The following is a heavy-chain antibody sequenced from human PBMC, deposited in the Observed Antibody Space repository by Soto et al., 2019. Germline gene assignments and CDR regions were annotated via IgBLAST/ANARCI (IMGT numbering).Heavy chain of an antibody. J-gene: IGHJ5*02. CDR1: GFRFSGAA. CDR2: IRSKADRYET. D-gene: IGHD2-8*01. CDR3: TSRHCTNGICAFDP. V-gene: IGHV3-73*01. Sequence: EVQLVESGGGLVQPGESLKLSCAASGFRFSGAAMYWVRQASGEGLEWVGRIRSKADRYETSYAASVRGRFTISRDDSKNTVYLQMNSLKTEDTAVYYCTSRHCTNGICAFDPWGQGTLVTVSS.